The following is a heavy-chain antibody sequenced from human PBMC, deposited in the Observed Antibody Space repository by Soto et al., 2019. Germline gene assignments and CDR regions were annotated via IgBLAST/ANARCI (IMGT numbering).Heavy chain of an antibody. J-gene: IGHJ5*02. V-gene: IGHV1-69*06. D-gene: IGHD2-2*01. CDR3: ATSTSWQGGWFDP. CDR1: GGTFSSYA. CDR2: IITLFGTA. Sequence: ASVKVSCKASGGTFSSYAISWVRQAPGQGLEWMGGIITLFGTANYAQKFQGRVTITADRSTSTAYMELRSLRSEDTAVYYCATSTSWQGGWFDPWGQGTLVTVSS.